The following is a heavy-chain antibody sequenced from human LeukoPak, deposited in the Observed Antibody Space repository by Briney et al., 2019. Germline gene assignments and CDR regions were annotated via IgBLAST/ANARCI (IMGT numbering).Heavy chain of an antibody. J-gene: IGHJ4*02. D-gene: IGHD6-19*01. CDR1: GFTFSHYA. CDR2: ISYDGINK. Sequence: GRSLRLSYAASGFTFSHYAMHWVRQAPGKGLEWVAVISYDGINKYYADSVKGRFTISRDNSKNTLYLQMNSPRAEDTAVYYCARENGYSSGPFDYWGQGTLVTVSS. CDR3: ARENGYSSGPFDY. V-gene: IGHV3-30-3*01.